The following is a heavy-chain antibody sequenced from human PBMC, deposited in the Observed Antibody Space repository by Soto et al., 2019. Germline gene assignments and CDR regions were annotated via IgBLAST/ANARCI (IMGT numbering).Heavy chain of an antibody. J-gene: IGHJ6*02. D-gene: IGHD6-13*01. CDR1: GYTLTELS. Sequence: GASVKVSCTVSGYTLTELSMHWVRQAPGKGLEWMGGFDPEDGESTSNAQNFQGRVSMTRDTSTSTAYMELSSLRSEDTAVYYCARDRGYSGTQRLSYYYGMDVWGQGTTVTVSS. CDR3: ARDRGYSGTQRLSYYYGMDV. V-gene: IGHV1-24*01. CDR2: FDPEDGEST.